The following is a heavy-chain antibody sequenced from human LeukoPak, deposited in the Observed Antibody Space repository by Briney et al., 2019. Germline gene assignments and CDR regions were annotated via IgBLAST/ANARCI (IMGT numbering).Heavy chain of an antibody. V-gene: IGHV4-34*01. Sequence: SSGTLSLTCAVYGGSFSGYYWSWIRQPPGKGLGWIGEIDHSGSTNYNSGSTNYNPSLKSRVTISVDTSKNQFSLKLSSVTAADTAVYYCARRLSGYFGDYFDYWGQGALVTVSS. CDR1: GGSFSGYY. D-gene: IGHD3-22*01. CDR2: IDHSGSTNYNSGST. CDR3: ARRLSGYFGDYFDY. J-gene: IGHJ4*02.